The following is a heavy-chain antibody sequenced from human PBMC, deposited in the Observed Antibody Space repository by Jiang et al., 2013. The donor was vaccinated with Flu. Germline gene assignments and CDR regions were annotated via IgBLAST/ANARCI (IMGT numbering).Heavy chain of an antibody. D-gene: IGHD6-19*01. V-gene: IGHV3-21*01. J-gene: IGHJ4*02. CDR2: ISSSGSYI. Sequence: VQLVESGGGLVQPGGSLRLSCAASGFTFSSYSMNWVRQAPGKGLEWVSSISSSGSYIFYADSMRGRFTISRDNAENSLFLQMNSLRAEDTAVYYCTRENLLNRVAVASDHWGQGTLVTVSS. CDR1: GFTFSSYS. CDR3: TRENLLNRVAVASDH.